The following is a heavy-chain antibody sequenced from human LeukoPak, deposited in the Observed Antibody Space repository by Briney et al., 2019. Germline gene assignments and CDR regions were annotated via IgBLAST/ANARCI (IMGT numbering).Heavy chain of an antibody. D-gene: IGHD3-22*01. V-gene: IGHV1-2*06. CDR1: GYTLTAYY. CDR2: INPYSGGT. CDR3: ARPYYESSGLYVDAFDI. Sequence: ASVKLSYKASGYTLTAYYLHWLRQAPRQELEGMGRINPYSGGTTYAHKSQDRVTMTRDTSIGTAYMELSSLRSDDTAVYYCARPYYESSGLYVDAFDIWGQGTMVTVSS. J-gene: IGHJ3*02.